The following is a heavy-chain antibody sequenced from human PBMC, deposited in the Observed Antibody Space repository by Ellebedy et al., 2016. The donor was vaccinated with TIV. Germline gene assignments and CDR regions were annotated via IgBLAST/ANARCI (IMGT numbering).Heavy chain of an antibody. Sequence: AASVKVSCKASGYTLMSYGICWVRQAPGQGLEWMGWVSPYDGNTNYAQKFQGRVTMTIDTFTGTGYMELRNLRSDDTALYYCARGFRYGSGRWPLDYWGQGTLVTFSS. D-gene: IGHD4-23*01. J-gene: IGHJ4*02. V-gene: IGHV1-18*01. CDR2: VSPYDGNT. CDR3: ARGFRYGSGRWPLDY. CDR1: GYTLMSYG.